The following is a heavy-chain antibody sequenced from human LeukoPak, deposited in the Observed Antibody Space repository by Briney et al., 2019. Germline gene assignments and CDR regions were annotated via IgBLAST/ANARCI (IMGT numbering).Heavy chain of an antibody. CDR1: GFTFRDFS. V-gene: IGHV3-23*01. CDR2: ISGDAHST. J-gene: IGHJ4*02. Sequence: GGSLRLSCAASGFTFRDFSMSWVRQAPGQGLEWVSAISGDAHSTYYADSLKGRFTISRDNSKNTLYLQMNSLRAADTATYFCVKDAPLPFDFWGQGALVIVSS. CDR3: VKDAPLPFDF.